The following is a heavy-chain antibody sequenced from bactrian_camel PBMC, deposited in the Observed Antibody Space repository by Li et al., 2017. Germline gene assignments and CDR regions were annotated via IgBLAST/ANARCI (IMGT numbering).Heavy chain of an antibody. Sequence: HVQLVESGGGSVQAGGSLRLSCSASGYTYSSSCLGWFRQAPGKEREGIAVIHTGDNTTYYAEPVQGRFIISRDNAKNIVELQMNDLKPEDTAMYYCAADPFTGCMTAIGVVGLQGRVASYKYWGQGTQVTVS. CDR2: IHTGDNTT. V-gene: IGHV3S1*01. CDR1: GYTYSSSC. D-gene: IGHD3*01. J-gene: IGHJ4*01. CDR3: AADPFTGCMTAIGVVGLQGRVASYKY.